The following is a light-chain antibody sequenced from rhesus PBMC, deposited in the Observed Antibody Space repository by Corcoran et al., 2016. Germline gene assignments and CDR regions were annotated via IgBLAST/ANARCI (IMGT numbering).Light chain of an antibody. CDR2: KAS. CDR1: ENVNNY. Sequence: DIQMTQSPSSLSASVGDRVTITCRASENVNNYLHWYQQKPGKAPKLLIYKASTLQSGVPSRFSGSGSGTDFTLTISSLQPEDFATYYCLRRFGTPFTFGPGTKLDIK. J-gene: IGKJ3*01. CDR3: LRRFGTPFT. V-gene: IGKV1-74*01.